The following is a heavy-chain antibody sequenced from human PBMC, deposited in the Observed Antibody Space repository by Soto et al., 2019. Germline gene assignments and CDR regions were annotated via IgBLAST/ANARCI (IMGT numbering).Heavy chain of an antibody. Sequence: RGESLKISCKGSGYSFTNYWIGWVRQMPGKGLEWMGIIYPGDSDTRYSPSFQGQVTISVDKSISTAYLQWRSLKASDSGMYYCARSRITGSTGTFDYWGQETLVTVSS. CDR2: IYPGDSDT. D-gene: IGHD1-20*01. V-gene: IGHV5-51*01. CDR3: ARSRITGSTGTFDY. J-gene: IGHJ4*02. CDR1: GYSFTNYW.